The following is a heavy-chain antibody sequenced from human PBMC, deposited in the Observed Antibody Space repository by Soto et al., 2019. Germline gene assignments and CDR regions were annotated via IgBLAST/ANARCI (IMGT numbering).Heavy chain of an antibody. Sequence: QVQLVESGGGVVQPGRSLRLSCAASGFTFSSYAMHWVRQAPGKGLEWVAVISYDGSNKYYADSVKGRFTISRYNSKNTLYLQMNSLRNEDTAVYYCARAYEGDYFVYWGQGTLVTVSS. CDR3: ARAYEGDYFVY. CDR1: GFTFSSYA. J-gene: IGHJ4*02. CDR2: ISYDGSNK. V-gene: IGHV3-30-3*01. D-gene: IGHD3-22*01.